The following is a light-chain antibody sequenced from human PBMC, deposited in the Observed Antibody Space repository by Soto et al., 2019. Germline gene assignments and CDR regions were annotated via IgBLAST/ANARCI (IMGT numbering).Light chain of an antibody. CDR1: SSDVGSYNL. CDR3: YSYAGSSTFV. V-gene: IGLV2-23*02. J-gene: IGLJ1*01. Sequence: QSALTQPASVSGSPGQSITISCTGTSSDVGSYNLVSWYQQHPGKAPKLMIYEVSKRPSGVSNRFSGSKSGNTASLTISGLQAEDEADYYCYSYAGSSTFVFGTGTRSPS. CDR2: EVS.